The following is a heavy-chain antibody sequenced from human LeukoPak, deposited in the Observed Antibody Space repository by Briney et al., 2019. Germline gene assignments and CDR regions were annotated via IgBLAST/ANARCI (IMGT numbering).Heavy chain of an antibody. CDR3: ARHSSSWYTDY. V-gene: IGHV4-59*08. CDR1: GGSISSYY. D-gene: IGHD6-13*01. Sequence: PSETLSLTCTVSGGSISSYYWSWIRQPPGKGLEWIGYIYYSGSTNCNPSLKSRVTISVDTSKNRFSLKLSSVTAADTAVYYCARHSSSWYTDYWGQGTLVTVSS. J-gene: IGHJ4*02. CDR2: IYYSGST.